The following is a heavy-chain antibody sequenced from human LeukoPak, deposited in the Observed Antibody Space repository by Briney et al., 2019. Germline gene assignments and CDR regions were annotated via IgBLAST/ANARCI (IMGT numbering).Heavy chain of an antibody. V-gene: IGHV3-33*08. CDR2: IWYDGSNK. D-gene: IGHD3-22*01. J-gene: IGHJ4*02. Sequence: GGSLRLSRAASGFTFSSYAMHWVRQAPGKGLEWVAIIWYDGSNKYYADSVKGRFTISRDDSKKTLSLQMNSLRAEDTAVYYCARDPYYYGSSGQFDYWGQGTLVTVSS. CDR3: ARDPYYYGSSGQFDY. CDR1: GFTFSSYA.